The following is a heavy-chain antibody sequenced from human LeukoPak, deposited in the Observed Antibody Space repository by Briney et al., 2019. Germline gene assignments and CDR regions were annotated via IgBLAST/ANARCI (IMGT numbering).Heavy chain of an antibody. D-gene: IGHD3-22*01. CDR3: ARGYYYDSSGPPLGY. CDR2: IYYSGST. J-gene: IGHJ4*02. CDR1: GCSISSGGYS. Sequence: SETLSLTCTVSGCSISSGGYSWSWIRQPPGRGLEWIGYIYYSGSTYYNPSLKSRVTISVDTSKNQFSLKLSSVTAADTAGYYCARGYYYDSSGPPLGYWGQGTLVTVSS. V-gene: IGHV4-30-4*07.